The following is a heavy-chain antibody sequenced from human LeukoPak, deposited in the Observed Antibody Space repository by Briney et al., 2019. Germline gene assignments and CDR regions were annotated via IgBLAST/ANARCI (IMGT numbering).Heavy chain of an antibody. V-gene: IGHV4-59*01. J-gene: IGHJ4*02. CDR1: GGSISSYY. CDR3: ARDDPVAGTIVY. CDR2: IYYSGST. D-gene: IGHD6-19*01. Sequence: SETLSLTCTVSGGSISSYYWSWIRQPPGKGLEWIGYIYYSGSTNYNPSLKSRVTISVDTSKNQFSLKLSSVTAADTAVYYCARDDPVAGTIVYWGQGTLVTVSS.